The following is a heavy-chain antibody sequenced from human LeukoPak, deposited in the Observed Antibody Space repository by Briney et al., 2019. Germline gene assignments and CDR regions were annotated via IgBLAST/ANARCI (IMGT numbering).Heavy chain of an antibody. CDR2: FDPEDGET. V-gene: IGHV1-24*01. CDR1: GYTLTELS. J-gene: IGHJ6*02. Sequence: ASVTVSCKLSGYTLTELSMHWVRQTPGKGLEGMGGFDPEDGETLYAQKFQGRVTMTEDTSTDTAYMELSSLRSDDTAVYYCATDQRGAGLGFRYGSGSYNGLDVWGQGTTVTVSS. CDR3: ATDQRGAGLGFRYGSGSYNGLDV. D-gene: IGHD3-10*01.